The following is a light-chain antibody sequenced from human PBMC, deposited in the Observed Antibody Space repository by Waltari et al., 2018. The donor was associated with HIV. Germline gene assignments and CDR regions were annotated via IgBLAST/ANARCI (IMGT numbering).Light chain of an antibody. CDR1: YLGRHS. CDR2: DES. V-gene: IGLV3-21*02. CDR3: QVWDTRSDQLV. Sequence: SYVLIQPPPVSVAPGQTARLTCWGSYLGRHSVQAYQQKPGQAAVMVVFDESDRPSGIPERFSGSNSGNTATLTISRVEAGDEADYYCQVWDTRSDQLVFGTATKVTVL. J-gene: IGLJ1*01.